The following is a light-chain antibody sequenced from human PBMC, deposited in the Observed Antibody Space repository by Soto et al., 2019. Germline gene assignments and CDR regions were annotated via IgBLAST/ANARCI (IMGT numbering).Light chain of an antibody. CDR1: QDIRNY. CDR2: EAS. J-gene: IGKJ3*01. CDR3: QKYGSAPFT. V-gene: IGKV1-27*01. Sequence: DIQMTQSPSSLSASVGDRVTITCRASQDIRNYLAWYQQKPGKVPDLLIFEASTLQSGVPSRFSGSGSGTDFTLIISSMQPEDVGVYYCQKYGSAPFTFGPGTKVEIK.